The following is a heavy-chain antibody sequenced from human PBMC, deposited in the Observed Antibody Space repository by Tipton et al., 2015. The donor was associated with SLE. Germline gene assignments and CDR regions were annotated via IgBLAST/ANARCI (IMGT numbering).Heavy chain of an antibody. D-gene: IGHD1-7*01. CDR2: ISSSSSYT. V-gene: IGHV3-11*06. CDR3: ARKTGTTGDY. J-gene: IGHJ4*02. CDR1: GFTFSDYY. Sequence: GSLRLSCAASGFTFSDYYMSWIRQAPGKGLEWVSYISSSSSYTNYADSVKGRFTISRDNSKNTLYLQMNSLRAEDTAVYYCARKTGTTGDYWGQGTLVTVSS.